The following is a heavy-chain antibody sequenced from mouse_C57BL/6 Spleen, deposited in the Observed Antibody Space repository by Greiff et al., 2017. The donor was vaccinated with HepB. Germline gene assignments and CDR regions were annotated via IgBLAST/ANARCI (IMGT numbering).Heavy chain of an antibody. D-gene: IGHD1-1*01. Sequence: QVQLKQPGAELVKPGASVKLSCKASGYTFTSYWMQWVKQRPGQGLEWIGEIDPSDSYTNYNQKFKGKATLTVDTSSSTAYMQLSSLTSEDSAVYYCARFDYYGSREFAYWGQGTLVTVSA. CDR1: GYTFTSYW. CDR3: ARFDYYGSREFAY. V-gene: IGHV1-50*01. CDR2: IDPSDSYT. J-gene: IGHJ3*01.